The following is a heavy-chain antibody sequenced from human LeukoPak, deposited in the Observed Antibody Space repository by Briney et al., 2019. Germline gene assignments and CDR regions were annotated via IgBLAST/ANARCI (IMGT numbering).Heavy chain of an antibody. D-gene: IGHD2-21*02. CDR1: GGTFSSYE. CDR2: IIPAFDTP. V-gene: IGHV1-69*13. CDR3: ARGYLAVVTSNLGGNAFDV. Sequence: ASVKVSCKASGGTFSSYENIWVRQAPGQGLEWMGGIIPAFDTPNYAHKFQGRVTISADESTSTAYMEMSSLKSDDTAVFFCARGYLAVVTSNLGGNAFDVWGQGTMITVSS. J-gene: IGHJ3*01.